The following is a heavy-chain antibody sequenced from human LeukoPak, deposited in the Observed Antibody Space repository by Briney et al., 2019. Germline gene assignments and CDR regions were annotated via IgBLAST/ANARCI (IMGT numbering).Heavy chain of an antibody. Sequence: RSLRLSCAASGFTFDDYAMHWVRQAPGKGLEWVSGISWNSGSIGYADSVKGRFTISRDNAKNSLYLQMNSLRAEDTALYYCAKDGQPTVTTVDYWGQGTLVTVSS. CDR1: GFTFDDYA. D-gene: IGHD4-17*01. V-gene: IGHV3-9*01. CDR2: ISWNSGSI. CDR3: AKDGQPTVTTVDY. J-gene: IGHJ4*02.